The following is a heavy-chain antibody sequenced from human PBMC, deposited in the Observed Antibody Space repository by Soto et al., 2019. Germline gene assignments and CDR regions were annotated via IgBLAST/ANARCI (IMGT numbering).Heavy chain of an antibody. CDR2: INPNSGGT. D-gene: IGHD6-13*01. CDR1: GYTFTGYY. Sequence: ASVKVSCKASGYTFTGYYMHWVRQAPGQGLEWMGWINPNSGGTNYAQEFQGWVTMTRDTSISTAYMELSRLRSDDTAVYYCAANSSNEINDAFDIWGQGTMVTISS. V-gene: IGHV1-2*04. J-gene: IGHJ3*02. CDR3: AANSSNEINDAFDI.